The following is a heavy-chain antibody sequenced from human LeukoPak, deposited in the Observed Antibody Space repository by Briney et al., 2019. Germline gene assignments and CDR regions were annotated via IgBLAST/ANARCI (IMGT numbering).Heavy chain of an antibody. J-gene: IGHJ4*02. CDR1: GLTFSSYA. CDR2: ISGSGGST. Sequence: GGSLRLSCAASGLTFSSYAVSWVRQAPGKGLEWVSAISGSGGSTYYADSVKGRFTISRDNSKNTLYLQMNSLRAEDTAVYYCAKDFAEDCSSSSCYLEWGFPAGGFDYWGQGTLVTVSS. D-gene: IGHD2-2*01. CDR3: AKDFAEDCSSSSCYLEWGFPAGGFDY. V-gene: IGHV3-23*01.